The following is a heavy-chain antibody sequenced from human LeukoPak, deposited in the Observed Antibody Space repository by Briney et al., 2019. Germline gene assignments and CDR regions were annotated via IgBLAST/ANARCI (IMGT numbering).Heavy chain of an antibody. D-gene: IGHD2-2*01. V-gene: IGHV4-39*07. Sequence: SETLSLTCTVSGGSIDGSTGHWGWIRQPPGKGLEWIGSIFYRGSPYYNPSLNSRVTISIDRSKSQFSLELTSVTAADTAVYYCARGRGYCNSISCYFDFWGQGTLVTVSS. J-gene: IGHJ4*02. CDR2: IFYRGSP. CDR1: GGSIDGSTGH. CDR3: ARGRGYCNSISCYFDF.